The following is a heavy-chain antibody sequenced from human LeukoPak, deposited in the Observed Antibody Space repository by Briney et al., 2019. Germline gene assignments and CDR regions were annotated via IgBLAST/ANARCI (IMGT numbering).Heavy chain of an antibody. V-gene: IGHV4-34*01. D-gene: IGHD3-22*01. CDR1: GGSFSVYY. Sequence: SETLPLTCAVYGGSFSVYYWSWIRQPPGKGLEWIGEINDSGSTNCNPSLKSRVSISVDTSKNQFSLKLTSVTAADTAVYYCARVIDYDSSGYYLGYWGQGTRVTVSS. J-gene: IGHJ4*02. CDR2: INDSGST. CDR3: ARVIDYDSSGYYLGY.